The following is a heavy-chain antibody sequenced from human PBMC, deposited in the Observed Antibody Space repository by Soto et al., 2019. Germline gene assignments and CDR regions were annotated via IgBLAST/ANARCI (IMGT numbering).Heavy chain of an antibody. CDR3: ARVQITTFGVGAFDI. V-gene: IGHV3-21*01. CDR2: VSSGSSYI. J-gene: IGHJ3*02. D-gene: IGHD3-3*01. CDR1: GLTFSSYG. Sequence: GGSLRLSCAPSGLTFSSYGMSWVRQAPGMGLEWVASVSSGSSYIYYPDSLKGRFTISRDNAKDSLFLQMNSLRAEDTAVYYCARVQITTFGVGAFDIWGQGTMVTVSS.